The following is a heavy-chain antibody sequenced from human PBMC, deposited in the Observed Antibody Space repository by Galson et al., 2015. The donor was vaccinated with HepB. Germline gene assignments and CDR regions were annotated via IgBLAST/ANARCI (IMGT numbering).Heavy chain of an antibody. J-gene: IGHJ3*02. V-gene: IGHV1-24*01. CDR3: ATGTDLPSAFDI. Sequence: SVKVSCKVSGYSLTEFSMYWVRQAPGKGLEWMGGFDPEDGEAIYAQSFQGRVTLTEDTSTETAYMELSSLRSEDTAIYYCATGTDLPSAFDIWGQGTMVTVSS. D-gene: IGHD1-1*01. CDR2: FDPEDGEA. CDR1: GYSLTEFS.